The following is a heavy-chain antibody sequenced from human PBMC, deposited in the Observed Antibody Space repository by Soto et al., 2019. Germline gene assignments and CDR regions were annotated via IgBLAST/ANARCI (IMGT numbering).Heavy chain of an antibody. CDR1: GGSFSGYY. CDR2: INHSGST. V-gene: IGHV4-34*01. Sequence: SETLSLTCAVYGGSFSGYYWSWIRQPPGKGLEWIGEINHSGSTNYNPSLKSRVTISVDTSKNQFSLKLSSVTAADTAVYYCARGYYGSGSGGMDVWGQGTTVTVSS. J-gene: IGHJ6*02. D-gene: IGHD3-10*01. CDR3: ARGYYGSGSGGMDV.